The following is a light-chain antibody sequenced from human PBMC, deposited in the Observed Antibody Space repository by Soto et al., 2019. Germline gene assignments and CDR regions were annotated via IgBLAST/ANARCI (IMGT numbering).Light chain of an antibody. CDR2: DAS. CDR1: QRIGSW. CDR3: QQYKSYPWT. J-gene: IGKJ1*01. Sequence: DIQMTQSPSTLSASVGDRVTITCRASQRIGSWLAWYQQKPGKGPKLLIYDASSLESGVPSRFSCSGSGTELTLTISSRQPDDVAPYYCQQYKSYPWTFVQWTKVEIK. V-gene: IGKV1-5*01.